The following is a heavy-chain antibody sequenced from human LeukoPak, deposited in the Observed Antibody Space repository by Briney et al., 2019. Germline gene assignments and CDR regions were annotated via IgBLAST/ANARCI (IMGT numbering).Heavy chain of an antibody. V-gene: IGHV4-34*01. J-gene: IGHJ6*03. CDR3: ARRWNYGRNYYIDV. CDR1: GGSLNIYY. Sequence: PSETLSLTCAVYGGSLNIYYWSWIRQSPGKGLEWIGEINDGGTINYNPSLLSRVTISLDRSKNQFSLRLTSVTTTDTAVYNCARRWNYGRNYYIDVWGKGATVSVSS. D-gene: IGHD1-7*01. CDR2: INDGGTI.